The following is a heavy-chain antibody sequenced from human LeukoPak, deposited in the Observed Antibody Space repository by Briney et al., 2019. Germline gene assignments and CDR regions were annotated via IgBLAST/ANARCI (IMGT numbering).Heavy chain of an antibody. J-gene: IGHJ4*02. D-gene: IGHD3-22*01. V-gene: IGHV3-21*01. CDR3: LRGDSRDY. CDR1: GFTLSTYT. Sequence: GGSLRLSCAASGFTLSTYTMNWARQAPGKGLEWVSSINSGGSTRHYADSVKGRFTISRDNAQNSLYLQMNSLRADDAAVYYCLRGDSRDYWGQGTLVTVSS. CDR2: INSGGSTR.